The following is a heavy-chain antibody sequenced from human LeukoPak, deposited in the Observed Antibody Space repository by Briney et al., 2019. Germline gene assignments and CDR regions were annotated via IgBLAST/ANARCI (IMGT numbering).Heavy chain of an antibody. J-gene: IGHJ6*03. V-gene: IGHV3-49*03. CDR1: GFTFGDYA. CDR2: IRSKAYGGTT. CDR3: TLTGYSSGWYLYYYYMDV. Sequence: GGSLRLSCTASGFTFGDYAMSWFRQAPGKGLEWVGFIRSKAYGGTTEYAASVKGRFTISRDDSKSIAYLQMNSLKTEDTAVYYCTLTGYSSGWYLYYYYMDVWGKGTTVTVSS. D-gene: IGHD6-19*01.